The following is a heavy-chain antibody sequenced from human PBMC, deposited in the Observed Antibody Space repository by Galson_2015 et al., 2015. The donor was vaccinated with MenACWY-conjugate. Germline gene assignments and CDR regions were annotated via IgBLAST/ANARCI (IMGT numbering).Heavy chain of an antibody. CDR1: GFSFRSNA. CDR3: VKERGSVSHSYYFYFMDV. CDR2: ISASGGST. V-gene: IGHV3-23*01. D-gene: IGHD5/OR15-5a*01. Sequence: SLRLSCAASGFSFRSNAMSWVRQAPGKGLEWVSAISASGGSTYYPDYAKGRFTISRDNSKNTLFLEMNSLRGEDTALYYCVKERGSVSHSYYFYFMDVWGKGT. J-gene: IGHJ6*03.